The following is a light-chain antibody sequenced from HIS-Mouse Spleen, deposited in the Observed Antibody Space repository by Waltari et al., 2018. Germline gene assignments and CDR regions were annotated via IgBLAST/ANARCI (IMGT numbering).Light chain of an antibody. J-gene: IGLJ2*01. V-gene: IGLV1-47*01. CDR3: AAWDDSLSGRV. CDR2: RNN. Sequence: QSVLTQPPSASGTPGQRVTISCSGSSSNIGSNYVYWYQQLPGTAPKLLIYRNNLRPSGFPDRFSGSKSGTSASLAISGLRSEDEADYYCAAWDDSLSGRVFGGGTKLTVL. CDR1: SSNIGSNY.